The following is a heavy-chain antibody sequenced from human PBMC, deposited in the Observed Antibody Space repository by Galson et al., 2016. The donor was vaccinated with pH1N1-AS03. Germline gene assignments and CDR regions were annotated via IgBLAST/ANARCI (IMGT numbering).Heavy chain of an antibody. CDR3: ARSHPAFDSSGYYYDS. D-gene: IGHD3-22*01. Sequence: SVKVSCKASGYTFTGYYMHWVRQAPGQGLEWMGWINPNSGGTNYAQKFQGRVTMTRDTSISTAYMELSRLRSGDTAVYYCARSHPAFDSSGYYYDSWGQGTLVTVSS. CDR2: INPNSGGT. V-gene: IGHV1-2*02. J-gene: IGHJ5*01. CDR1: GYTFTGYY.